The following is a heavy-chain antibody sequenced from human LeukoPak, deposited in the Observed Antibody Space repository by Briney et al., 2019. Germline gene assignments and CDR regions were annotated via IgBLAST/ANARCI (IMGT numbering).Heavy chain of an antibody. CDR1: GFTFSNAW. Sequence: GGSLRLSCAASGFTFSNAWMSWVRQAPGKGLEWVGRIKSKTDGGTTDYAAPVKGRFTISRDGSKNTLYLQMNSLKTEDTAVYYCTTEFVYDSPGPWGQGTLVTVSS. J-gene: IGHJ5*02. V-gene: IGHV3-15*05. CDR2: IKSKTDGGTT. CDR3: TTEFVYDSPGP. D-gene: IGHD5/OR15-5a*01.